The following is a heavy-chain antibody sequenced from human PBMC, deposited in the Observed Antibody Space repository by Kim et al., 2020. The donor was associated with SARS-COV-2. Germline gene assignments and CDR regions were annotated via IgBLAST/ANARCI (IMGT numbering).Heavy chain of an antibody. CDR1: GYTLTELS. V-gene: IGHV1-24*01. J-gene: IGHJ5*02. Sequence: ASVKVSCKVSGYTLTELSMHWVRQAPGKGLEWMGGFDPEDGETIYAQKFQGRVTMTEDTSTDTAYMELSSLRSEDTAVYYCATAYGSGSLNWFDPWGQGTLVTVSS. CDR3: ATAYGSGSLNWFDP. CDR2: FDPEDGET. D-gene: IGHD3-10*01.